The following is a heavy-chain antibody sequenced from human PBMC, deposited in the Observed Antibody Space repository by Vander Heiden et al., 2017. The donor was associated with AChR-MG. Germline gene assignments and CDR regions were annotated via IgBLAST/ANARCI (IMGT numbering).Heavy chain of an antibody. CDR2: IAYDGNKK. D-gene: IGHD2-2*01. J-gene: IGHJ6*03. Sequence: QVLMVESGGGVVQPGGSWRLSFAASGFTFSQFGLHWARQVPGKGLEWVAVIAYDGNKKFYADSVRGRFTISRDDSKNTLYLQMDSLRADDAAVYFCAKGPNCSSTNCYGSEHFYYYYMDVWGKGTTVTVSS. CDR1: GFTFSQFG. V-gene: IGHV3-30*18. CDR3: AKGPNCSSTNCYGSEHFYYYYMDV.